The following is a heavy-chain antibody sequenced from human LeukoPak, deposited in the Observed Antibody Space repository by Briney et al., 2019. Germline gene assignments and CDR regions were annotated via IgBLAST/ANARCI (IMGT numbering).Heavy chain of an antibody. Sequence: PSETLSLTCAVYGGSFSGYYWSWIRQPPGKGLEWIGEINHSGSTNYNPSLKSRVTISVDTSKNQFSLKLSSVTAADTAVYYCARGSPVLRFYHHGVPNQYYFDYWGQGTLITVSS. D-gene: IGHD3-3*01. CDR1: GGSFSGYY. J-gene: IGHJ4*02. CDR2: INHSGST. V-gene: IGHV4-34*01. CDR3: ARGSPVLRFYHHGVPNQYYFDY.